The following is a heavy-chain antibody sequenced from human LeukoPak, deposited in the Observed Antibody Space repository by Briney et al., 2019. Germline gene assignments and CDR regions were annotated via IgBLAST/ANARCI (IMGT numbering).Heavy chain of an antibody. CDR2: ISAYNGNT. J-gene: IGHJ4*02. CDR3: ARVYIYDSSIPFDY. CDR1: GYTFTSYG. V-gene: IGHV1-18*01. Sequence: ASVKVSCTASGYTFTSYGISWVRQAPGQGLEWTGWISAYNGNTNYAQKLQGRVTMTTDTSISTAYMELSRLRSDDTAVYYCARVYIYDSSIPFDYWGQGTLVTVSS. D-gene: IGHD3-22*01.